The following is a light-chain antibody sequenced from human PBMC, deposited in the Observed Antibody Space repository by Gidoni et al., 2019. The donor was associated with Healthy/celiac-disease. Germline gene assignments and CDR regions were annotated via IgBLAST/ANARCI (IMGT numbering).Light chain of an antibody. Sequence: DIQMTQSPSPLSASVGDRVTITCRASQDSSTYLAWYQQKPGKVPKLLIYAASTLQSGVPSRFSGSGSGTDFTLTISSLQPEDVASYYCQRYNSAPLTFGGGTKVEIK. J-gene: IGKJ4*01. CDR3: QRYNSAPLT. V-gene: IGKV1-27*01. CDR1: QDSSTY. CDR2: AAS.